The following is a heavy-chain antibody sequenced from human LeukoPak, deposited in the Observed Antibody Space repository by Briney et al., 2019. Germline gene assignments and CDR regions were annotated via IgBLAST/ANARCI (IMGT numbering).Heavy chain of an antibody. CDR3: ARGGWNYAFDY. CDR1: GGSISSGGYS. CDR2: IYHSGST. J-gene: IGHJ4*02. D-gene: IGHD1-7*01. V-gene: IGHV4-30-2*01. Sequence: NSSQTLSLTCAVSGGSISSGGYSWSWIRRPPGKGLEWIGYIYHSGSTYYNPSLKSRVTISVNRSKNQFSLKLSSATAADTAVYYCARGGWNYAFDYWGQGTLVTVSS.